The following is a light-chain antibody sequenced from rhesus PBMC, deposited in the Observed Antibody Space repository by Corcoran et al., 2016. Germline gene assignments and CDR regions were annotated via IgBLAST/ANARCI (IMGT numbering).Light chain of an antibody. Sequence: DIQMIQSPSSLSASVGDRVTITCRASQGISTYLNWYQQKLGKVPKRLYYGASGLESGVPSRFRGSGSWTDFPRTLSSLQPEDFATHYCLHYNSNPYSFSQGTKVEIK. J-gene: IGKJ2*01. V-gene: IGKV1-43*01. CDR3: LHYNSNPYS. CDR1: QGISTY. CDR2: GAS.